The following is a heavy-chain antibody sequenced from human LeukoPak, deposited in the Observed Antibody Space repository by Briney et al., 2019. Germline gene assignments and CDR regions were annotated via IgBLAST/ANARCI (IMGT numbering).Heavy chain of an antibody. CDR2: IYNSGST. CDR3: ASPGGATDGAFDI. Sequence: SETLSLTCTVSGGSMNNYYWSWIRQPPGRGLEWIGYIYNSGSTFYNPSLKSRVTISKDTSKNQFSLNLNSVTAADTAVYFCASPGGATDGAFDIWGQGTMVSVSS. J-gene: IGHJ3*02. CDR1: GGSMNNYY. D-gene: IGHD1-26*01. V-gene: IGHV4-59*08.